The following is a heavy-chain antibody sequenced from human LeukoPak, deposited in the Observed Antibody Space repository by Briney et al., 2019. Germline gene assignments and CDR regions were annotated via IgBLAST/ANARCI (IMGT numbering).Heavy chain of an antibody. CDR3: TTGRQRVGATDY. D-gene: IGHD1-26*01. CDR2: IKSKTDGGTT. Sequence: GGSLRLSCAASGFTFSSYWMSWVRQAPGKGLEWVGRIKSKTDGGTTDYAAPVKGRFTISRDDSKNTLYLQMNSLKTEDTAVYYCTTGRQRVGATDYWGQGTLVTVSS. V-gene: IGHV3-15*01. CDR1: GFTFSSYW. J-gene: IGHJ4*02.